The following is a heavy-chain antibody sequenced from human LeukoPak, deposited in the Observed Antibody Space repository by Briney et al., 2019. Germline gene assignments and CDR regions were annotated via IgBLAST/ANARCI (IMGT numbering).Heavy chain of an antibody. D-gene: IGHD5-18*01. V-gene: IGHV3-11*01. Sequence: PGGSLRLSCAASGFTFSDYYMSWLRQAPGRGLEWVSCISGSGSTIYFADSVKGRFTISRDNAKNSLYLQMNSLRAEDTAVYYCASIMRGYTYGPLAYWGQGSLVTVSS. CDR3: ASIMRGYTYGPLAY. CDR2: ISGSGSTI. CDR1: GFTFSDYY. J-gene: IGHJ4*02.